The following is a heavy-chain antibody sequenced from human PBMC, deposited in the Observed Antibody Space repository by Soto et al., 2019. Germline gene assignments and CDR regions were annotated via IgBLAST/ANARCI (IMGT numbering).Heavy chain of an antibody. J-gene: IGHJ4*02. CDR1: GFTFTRYS. CDR3: ARESEDLTSNFDY. V-gene: IGHV3-21*06. CDR2: ISSTTNYI. Sequence: GSLRLSCAASGFTFTRYSMNWVRQAPGKGLEWVSSISSTTNYIYYGDSIKGRFTISRDNANNSLYLEMNSLRAEDTAVYYCARESEDLTSNFDYWGQGTLVTVSS.